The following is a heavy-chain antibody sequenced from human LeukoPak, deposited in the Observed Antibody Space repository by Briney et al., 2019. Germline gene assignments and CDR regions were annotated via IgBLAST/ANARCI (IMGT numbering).Heavy chain of an antibody. CDR1: GYTFTGYY. V-gene: IGHV1-2*02. D-gene: IGHD5-12*01. CDR3: ARVNTPYSGYWSLDY. CDR2: SNPNSGGT. Sequence: ASVKVSCKSSGYTFTGYYMHWVRQATGQGLAWMGWSNPNSGGTNYAQKFQGRVTMTRDTSISTAYMELSRLRSDDTAVYYCARVNTPYSGYWSLDYWGQGTLVTVSS. J-gene: IGHJ4*02.